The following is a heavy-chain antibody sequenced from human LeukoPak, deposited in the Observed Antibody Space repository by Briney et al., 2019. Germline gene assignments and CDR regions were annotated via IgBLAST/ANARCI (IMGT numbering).Heavy chain of an antibody. CDR3: ARRLRYFDWLNYFDY. V-gene: IGHV4-34*01. Sequence: PSETLSLTCAVYGGSFSGYYWSWIRQPPGKGLEWIGEINHSGSTNYNPSLKSRVTISVDTSKNQFSLKLSSVTAADTAVYYCARRLRYFDWLNYFDYWGQGTLVTVSS. J-gene: IGHJ4*02. CDR2: INHSGST. CDR1: GGSFSGYY. D-gene: IGHD3-9*01.